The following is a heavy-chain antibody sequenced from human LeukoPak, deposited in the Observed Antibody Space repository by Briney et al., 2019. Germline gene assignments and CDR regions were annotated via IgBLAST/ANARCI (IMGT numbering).Heavy chain of an antibody. V-gene: IGHV4-30-2*01. Sequence: PSETLSLTCTVSGGSISSGGYYWSWIRQPPGKGLEWIGYIYHSGSTYYNPSLKSRVTISVDRSKNQFSLKLSSVTAVDTAVYYCARRVGYCNSNGCPPFDYWGQGTLVTVSS. CDR1: GGSISSGGYY. J-gene: IGHJ4*02. CDR3: ARRVGYCNSNGCPPFDY. D-gene: IGHD2/OR15-2a*01. CDR2: IYHSGST.